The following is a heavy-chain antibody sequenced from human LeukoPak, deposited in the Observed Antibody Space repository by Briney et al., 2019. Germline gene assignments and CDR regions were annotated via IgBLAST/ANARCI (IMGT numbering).Heavy chain of an antibody. D-gene: IGHD2-21*02. CDR2: VSTDGSST. Sequence: PGGSLRLSCVVSGFTFSDYYMHWVRQAPGKGPVWVARVSTDGSSTNYADFAKGRFTISRDNAKNALYLQINSLTPEDTAVYYCARRTIAVVTGEFWGQGTLVTVS. CDR3: ARRTIAVVTGEF. J-gene: IGHJ4*02. CDR1: GFTFSDYY. V-gene: IGHV3-74*01.